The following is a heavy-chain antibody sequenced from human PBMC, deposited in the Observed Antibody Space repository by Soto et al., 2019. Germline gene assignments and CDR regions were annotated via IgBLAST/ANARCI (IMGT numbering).Heavy chain of an antibody. CDR2: IYYSGST. CDR3: ARTGYRGGLGY. J-gene: IGHJ4*02. D-gene: IGHD5-18*01. Sequence: QLQLQESGPGLVKPSETLSLTCTVSGGSISSSSYYWGWIRQPPGKGLEWIGIIYYSGSTYYIPSLKSRVTISEDTSKYQLTLKLTFVTASKTAVYYCARTGYRGGLGYWDQATLVTVSS. V-gene: IGHV4-39*01. CDR1: GGSISSSSYY.